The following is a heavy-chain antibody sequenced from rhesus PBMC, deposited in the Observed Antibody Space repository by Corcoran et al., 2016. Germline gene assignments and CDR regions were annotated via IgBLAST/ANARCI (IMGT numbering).Heavy chain of an antibody. Sequence: QVQLQESGPGLVKPSETLSLTCAVSGGSISSNYWSWIRQPPGQGLEWIGYSYGSSGSTYYNPSLNRRVTISKDTSKNQSSLKLSSVTAADTAVYYGARDPRGSWNSCGGGFDYWGQGVLVTVSS. V-gene: IGHV4S7*01. CDR3: ARDPRGSWNSCGGGFDY. D-gene: IGHD1-1*01. CDR1: GGSISSNY. J-gene: IGHJ4*01. CDR2: SYGSSGST.